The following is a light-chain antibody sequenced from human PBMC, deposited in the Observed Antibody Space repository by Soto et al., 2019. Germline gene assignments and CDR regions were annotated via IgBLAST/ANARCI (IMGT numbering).Light chain of an antibody. J-gene: IGKJ1*01. CDR1: QRISGW. Sequence: DIRMTQFPSTLSASVGDRVISTRRASQRISGWLAWYQQKPGKAPKLLISDASTLASGVTSRFSGSGSGTEFTLSISSLQPDDLATYYCQQYSGYSGTVGPGTQVDIK. CDR2: DAS. V-gene: IGKV1-5*01. CDR3: QQYSGYSGT.